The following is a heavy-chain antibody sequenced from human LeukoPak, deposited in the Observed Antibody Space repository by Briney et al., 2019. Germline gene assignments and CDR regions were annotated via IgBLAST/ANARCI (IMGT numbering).Heavy chain of an antibody. CDR3: ARGAWFGELLDYFDY. V-gene: IGHV3-7*03. CDR1: GFTLSTYA. Sequence: GGSLRLSCAASGFTLSTYAMSWVRQAPGKGLEWVANIKQDGSEKYYVDSVKGRFAISRDNAKNSLYLQMNSLRAEDTAVYYCARGAWFGELLDYFDYWGQGTLVTVSS. CDR2: IKQDGSEK. D-gene: IGHD3-10*01. J-gene: IGHJ4*02.